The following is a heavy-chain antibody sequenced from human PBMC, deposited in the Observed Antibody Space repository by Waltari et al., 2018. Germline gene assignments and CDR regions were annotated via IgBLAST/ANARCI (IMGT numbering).Heavy chain of an antibody. D-gene: IGHD3-3*01. Sequence: QLQLQESGPGLVKPSETLSLTCTVSGGSISSSSYYWGWIRQPPGKGLEWIGSIYYSGSTYYNPSLKSRVTRSVDTSKNQFSLKLSSVTAADTAVYYCARGHGFWSGLYYYYMDVWGKGTTVTISS. CDR2: IYYSGST. V-gene: IGHV4-39*07. J-gene: IGHJ6*03. CDR1: GGSISSSSYY. CDR3: ARGHGFWSGLYYYYMDV.